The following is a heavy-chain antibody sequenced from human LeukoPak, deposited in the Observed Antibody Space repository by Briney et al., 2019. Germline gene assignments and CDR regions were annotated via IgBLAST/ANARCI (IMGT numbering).Heavy chain of an antibody. V-gene: IGHV1-69*13. J-gene: IGHJ4*02. CDR1: GGTFSSYA. CDR3: ARDRSESGGSCPDY. D-gene: IGHD2-15*01. CDR2: IIPIFGTA. Sequence: ASVKVSCKASGGTFSSYAISWVRQAPGQGLEWMGGIIPIFGTANYAQKFQGRVTITADESTSTAYMELSSLRSEDPAVYYCARDRSESGGSCPDYWGQGTLVTVSS.